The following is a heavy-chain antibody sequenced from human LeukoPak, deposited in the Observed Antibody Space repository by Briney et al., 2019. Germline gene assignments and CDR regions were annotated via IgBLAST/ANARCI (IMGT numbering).Heavy chain of an antibody. V-gene: IGHV3-48*02. CDR1: GFTFSSYS. D-gene: IGHD2-21*02. Sequence: GGSLRLSCAASGFTFSSYSMNWVRQAPGKGLVWVSYISSSSSIINYADSVKGRFTISRDNAKNSLYLQMNSLRDEDTAVYYCARLVVVTSTRAYDIWGQGTMVTVSS. J-gene: IGHJ3*02. CDR2: ISSSSSII. CDR3: ARLVVVTSTRAYDI.